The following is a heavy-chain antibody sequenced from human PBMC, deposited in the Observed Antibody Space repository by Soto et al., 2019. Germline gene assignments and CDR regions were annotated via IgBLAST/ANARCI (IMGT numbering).Heavy chain of an antibody. CDR1: GGTFSSYA. CDR3: ARDPGYCSGGSCYPFSDYYYYGMDV. J-gene: IGHJ6*02. V-gene: IGHV1-69*13. D-gene: IGHD2-15*01. Sequence: ASVKVSCKASGGTFSSYAISWVRQAPGQGLEWMGGIIPIFGTANYAQKFQDRVTITADESTSTAYMELSSLRSEDTAVYYCARDPGYCSGGSCYPFSDYYYYGMDVWGQGTTVTVSS. CDR2: IIPIFGTA.